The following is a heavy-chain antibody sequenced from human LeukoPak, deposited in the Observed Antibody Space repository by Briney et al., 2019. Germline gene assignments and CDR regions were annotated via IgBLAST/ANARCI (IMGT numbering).Heavy chain of an antibody. CDR1: GGSFSGYY. CDR3: ARYYYYGMDV. J-gene: IGHJ6*02. Sequence: SETLSLTCAVYGGSFSGYYWSWIRQPPGKGLEWIGEINHSGSTNYNPSLKSRVTISVDTSKNQFPLKLSSVTAADTAVYYCARYYYYGMDVWGQGTTVTVSS. V-gene: IGHV4-34*01. CDR2: INHSGST.